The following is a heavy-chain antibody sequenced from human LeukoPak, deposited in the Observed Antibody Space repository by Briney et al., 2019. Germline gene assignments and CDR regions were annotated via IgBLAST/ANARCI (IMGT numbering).Heavy chain of an antibody. CDR3: ARDPLRRYDY. CDR2: IKDDGTEK. Sequence: PGGSLRLSCAAYGFTFSNYWMTWVRQDPGKGLEWVATIKDDGTEKYYVDSVKGRFTISRDNAKNSLYLQMNSLRAEDTALYYCARDPLRRYDYWGQGTLLTVFS. CDR1: GFTFSNYW. J-gene: IGHJ4*02. V-gene: IGHV3-7*01.